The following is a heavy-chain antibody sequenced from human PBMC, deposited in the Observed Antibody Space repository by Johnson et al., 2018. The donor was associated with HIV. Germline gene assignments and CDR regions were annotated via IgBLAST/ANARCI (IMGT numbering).Heavy chain of an antibody. CDR2: INWNGGST. V-gene: IGHV3-20*04. D-gene: IGHD6-25*01. J-gene: IGHJ3*02. Sequence: EVHLVESGGGVVRPGGSLRLSCAASGFTFDDYGMSWVRQAPGKGLEWVSGINWNGGSTGYAASVKGRFTISRDNAKNSLYLQMNSLRAEDTALYYFGRAWYSSAAFDIWGQGTIVTVSS. CDR3: GRAWYSSAAFDI. CDR1: GFTFDDYG.